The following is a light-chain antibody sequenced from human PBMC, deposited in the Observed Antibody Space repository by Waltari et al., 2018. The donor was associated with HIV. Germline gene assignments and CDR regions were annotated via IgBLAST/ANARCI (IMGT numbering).Light chain of an antibody. CDR2: GAS. J-gene: IGKJ2*01. Sequence: EIVLTQSPGTLSLSPGERATLSCRASQRVSGYLAWYQQKPGQAPRRLIYGASSRATGSPDRFSGSGSGTDFTLTISRLEPEDFAVYYCQQYGSSPPYTFGQGTKLEIK. CDR1: QRVSGY. CDR3: QQYGSSPPYT. V-gene: IGKV3-20*01.